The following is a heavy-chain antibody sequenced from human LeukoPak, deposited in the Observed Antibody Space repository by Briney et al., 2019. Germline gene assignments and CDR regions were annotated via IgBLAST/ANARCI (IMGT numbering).Heavy chain of an antibody. Sequence: ASVKVSCKASGYTFTSYYMHWVRQAPGQGLEWMGIINPSGGSTSYAQKFQGRVTMTRDTSTSTVYMELSSLRSEDTVVYYCARGNDLLIAVAEYGMDVWGQGTTVTVSS. CDR3: ARGNDLLIAVAEYGMDV. CDR1: GYTFTSYY. V-gene: IGHV1-46*01. D-gene: IGHD6-19*01. J-gene: IGHJ6*02. CDR2: INPSGGST.